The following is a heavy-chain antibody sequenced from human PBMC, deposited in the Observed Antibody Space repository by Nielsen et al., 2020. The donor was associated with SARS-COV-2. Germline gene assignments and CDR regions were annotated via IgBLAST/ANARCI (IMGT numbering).Heavy chain of an antibody. Sequence: GSLRLSCTVSGGSISSSSYYWGWIRQPPGKGLEWIGSIYYSGSTYYNPSLKSRVTISVDTSKNQFSLKLSSVTAADTAVYYCARGPSGIAVAGRYYYYGMDVWGQGTTVTVSS. D-gene: IGHD6-19*01. J-gene: IGHJ6*02. CDR2: IYYSGST. V-gene: IGHV4-39*07. CDR3: ARGPSGIAVAGRYYYYGMDV. CDR1: GGSISSSSYY.